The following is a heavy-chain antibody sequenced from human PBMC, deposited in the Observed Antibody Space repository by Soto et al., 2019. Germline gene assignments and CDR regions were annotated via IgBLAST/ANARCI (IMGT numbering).Heavy chain of an antibody. J-gene: IGHJ4*02. V-gene: IGHV3-11*01. Sequence: QVQLVESGGDLVKPGGSLRLSCAASGYTFSDYYMSWIRQAPGKGLEWISYIDTSGTKIYYADSVKGRFTITRDNAKXXXYLEMNSLRDEDTAVYYCASHYDMWSGYLSPVDYWGQGTLVTVSS. CDR3: ASHYDMWSGYLSPVDY. CDR1: GYTFSDYY. D-gene: IGHD3-3*01. CDR2: IDTSGTKI.